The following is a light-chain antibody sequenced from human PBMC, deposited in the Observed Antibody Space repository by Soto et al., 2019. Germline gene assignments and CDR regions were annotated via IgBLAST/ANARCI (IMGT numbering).Light chain of an antibody. Sequence: DIQMTQSPSILSPSVGDRVTITCRASQSISSWLAWYQQKPGKAPNXLIHKASHLESGVPSRFSGSGSGTEGTITISSLQPGDGVTYYCQHYNTYPWTFGQGTKVDIK. J-gene: IGKJ1*01. CDR2: KAS. CDR1: QSISSW. CDR3: QHYNTYPWT. V-gene: IGKV1-5*03.